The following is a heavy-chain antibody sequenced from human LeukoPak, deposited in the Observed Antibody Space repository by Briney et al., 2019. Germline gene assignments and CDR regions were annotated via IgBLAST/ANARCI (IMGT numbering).Heavy chain of an antibody. CDR2: IRASGTTI. V-gene: IGHV3-48*03. CDR1: GFSFSSYE. J-gene: IGHJ4*02. Sequence: GGSLRLSCAASGFSFSSYEMNWVRQAPGKGLEWVSYIRASGTTIYYADSVKGRFTISRDNAEKSLYLQMNSLRAEDTAVYYCATVSDGWSGYWGQGTLVTVSS. CDR3: ATVSDGWSGY. D-gene: IGHD6-19*01.